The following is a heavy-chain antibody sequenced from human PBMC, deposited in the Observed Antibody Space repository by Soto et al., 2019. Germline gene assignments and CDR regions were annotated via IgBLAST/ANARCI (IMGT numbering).Heavy chain of an antibody. CDR3: ARESGYPLDY. J-gene: IGHJ4*02. CDR1: GYTFTNYV. V-gene: IGHV1-3*01. D-gene: IGHD3-22*01. CDR2: INAGDDNT. Sequence: QVQLVQSGAEVKKPGASGKVSGKASGYTFTNYVMHWVRQAPGQRLEWMGSINAGDDNTKYSQKFQGRVTITTDTSASTAYMELSSLRSEDTAVYYCARESGYPLDYWGQGTLVTVSS.